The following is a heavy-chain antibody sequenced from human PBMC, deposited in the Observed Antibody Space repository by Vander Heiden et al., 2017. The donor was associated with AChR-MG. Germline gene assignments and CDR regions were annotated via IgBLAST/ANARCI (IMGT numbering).Heavy chain of an antibody. CDR3: ARGYCSSTSCRYGMDV. CDR1: AITFDDYA. J-gene: IGHJ6*02. Sequence: EVQLVESGGGLVQPGRSLRPPCAAPAITFDDYAMHGVRQAPGKGLEWVSGISWNSGSIGYADSVKGRFTISRDNAKNSLYLQMNSLRAEDTALYYCARGYCSSTSCRYGMDVWGQGTTVTVSS. CDR2: ISWNSGSI. D-gene: IGHD2-2*01. V-gene: IGHV3-9*01.